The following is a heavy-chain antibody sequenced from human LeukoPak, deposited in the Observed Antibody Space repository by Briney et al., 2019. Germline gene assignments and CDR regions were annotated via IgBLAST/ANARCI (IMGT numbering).Heavy chain of an antibody. V-gene: IGHV3-48*03. D-gene: IGHD2-21*02. J-gene: IGHJ6*02. Sequence: GGSLRLSCAISGFTFSACELTWVRQAPGKGLEWVSYIRSSGSTIYYADSVKGRFTISRDNAKNSLYLQMNSLRAEDTAVYYCARGPYAYCGGDCYWMDVWGQGTTVTVSS. CDR2: IRSSGSTI. CDR1: GFTFSACE. CDR3: ARGPYAYCGGDCYWMDV.